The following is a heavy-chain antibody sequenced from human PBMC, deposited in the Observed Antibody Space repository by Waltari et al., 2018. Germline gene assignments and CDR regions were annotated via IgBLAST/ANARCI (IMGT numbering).Heavy chain of an antibody. CDR3: ATDLFASGM. D-gene: IGHD3-10*01. J-gene: IGHJ4*02. CDR2: FGPEDGET. Sequence: QVQLVQSGAEVTKPGASVKVSCKVSGSTLTELSMHWVRQSPGKGLEWMGGFGPEDGETIYAQKFQGRVTMTVDTSTDTAYMELTSLRSEDTAVYYCATDLFASGMWGQGTLVTVSS. CDR1: GSTLTELS. V-gene: IGHV1-24*01.